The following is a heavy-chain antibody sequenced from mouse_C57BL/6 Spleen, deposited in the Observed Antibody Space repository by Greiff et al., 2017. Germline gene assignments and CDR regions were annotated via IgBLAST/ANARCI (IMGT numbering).Heavy chain of an antibody. CDR2: IWSGGST. CDR3: ARNGVITTVVADYYAMDY. CDR1: GFSLTSYG. Sequence: QVQLKQSGPGLVQPSQSLSITCTVSGFSLTSYGVHWVRQSPGKGLEWLGVIWSGGSTDYNAAFISRLSISKDNSKSQVFFKMNSLQADDTAIYYCARNGVITTVVADYYAMDYWGQGTSVTVSS. D-gene: IGHD1-1*01. V-gene: IGHV2-2*01. J-gene: IGHJ4*01.